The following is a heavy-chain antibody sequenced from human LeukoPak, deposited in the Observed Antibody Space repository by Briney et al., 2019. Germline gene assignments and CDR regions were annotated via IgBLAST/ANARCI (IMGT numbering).Heavy chain of an antibody. CDR1: GYTFTSYY. CDR2: INPSGGST. V-gene: IGHV1-46*01. J-gene: IGHJ4*02. CDR3: ARSPTLGATTYDY. Sequence: ASVKVSCKASGYTFTSYYMHWVRPAPGQGLEWMGIINPSGGSTSYAQKFQGRVTMTRDTSTSTVYIELSSLRSEDTAVYYCARSPTLGATTYDYWGQGTLVTVSS. D-gene: IGHD1-26*01.